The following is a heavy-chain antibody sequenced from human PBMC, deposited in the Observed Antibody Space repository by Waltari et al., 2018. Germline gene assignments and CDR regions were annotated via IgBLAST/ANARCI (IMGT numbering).Heavy chain of an antibody. CDR2: TYYRSKWYN. Sequence: QVQLQQSGPGLVKPSQTLSLTCAISGDSVSSNSAAWNWIRQSPSRGLEWLGRTYYRSKWYNDYAVSVKSRKTINPDTSKNQFSLQLNSVTPEDTAVYYCARSYSGYDPRAYYYYYYGMDVWGQGTTVTVSS. CDR1: GDSVSSNSAA. V-gene: IGHV6-1*01. J-gene: IGHJ6*02. D-gene: IGHD5-12*01. CDR3: ARSYSGYDPRAYYYYYYGMDV.